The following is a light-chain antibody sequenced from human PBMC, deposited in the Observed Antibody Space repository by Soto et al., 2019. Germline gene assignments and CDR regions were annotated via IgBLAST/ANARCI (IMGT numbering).Light chain of an antibody. J-gene: IGKJ2*01. V-gene: IGKV1-5*03. CDR2: TAS. Sequence: DIQLTQSPSTLSASVGDRVTITCRASQSINNWLAWYQHKPGEAPRLLIYTASTSQSGVPSRFSGSGSGTEFTLTISSLQPDDFATYYCLQYALYATFGQGTKVEIK. CDR3: LQYALYAT. CDR1: QSINNW.